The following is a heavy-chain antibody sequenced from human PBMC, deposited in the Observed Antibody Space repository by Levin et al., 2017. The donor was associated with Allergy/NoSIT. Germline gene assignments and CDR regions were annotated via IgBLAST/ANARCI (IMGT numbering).Heavy chain of an antibody. J-gene: IGHJ4*02. Sequence: PGGSLRLSCAASEFTFSNYAMSWVRQAPGKGLEWVSTVSASGSGTYSADSVKGQFTISRDNSKNMLYLQMNSLRADDTAVYYCAKNTNSELQSPFDYLGQGTLVTVSS. V-gene: IGHV3-23*01. CDR2: VSASGSGT. CDR1: EFTFSNYA. CDR3: AKNTNSELQSPFDY. D-gene: IGHD1-7*01.